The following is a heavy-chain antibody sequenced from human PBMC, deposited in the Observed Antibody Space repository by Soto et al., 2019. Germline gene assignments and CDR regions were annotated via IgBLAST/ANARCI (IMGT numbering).Heavy chain of an antibody. CDR2: ISAGTEST. D-gene: IGHD3-10*01. J-gene: IGHJ5*02. Sequence: PGGSLRLSCAASGFTFSSYAMNWVRQAPGKGLQWVSAISAGTESTYYADSVKGRFTISRNNSKNTLFLQMNSLRADDTAVYFCAKDLFKGMWFGSSWGQGTLVTVSS. V-gene: IGHV3-23*01. CDR1: GFTFSSYA. CDR3: AKDLFKGMWFGSS.